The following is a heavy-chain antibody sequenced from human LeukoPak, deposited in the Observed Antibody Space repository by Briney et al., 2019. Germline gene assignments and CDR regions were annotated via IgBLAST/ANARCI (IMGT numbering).Heavy chain of an antibody. J-gene: IGHJ4*02. CDR1: GGSINNYY. Sequence: SETLSLTCTVSGGSINNYYWSWIRQPPGKGLELIGSIYYSGSTNYTPSLKSRVTISVDTSKNQFSLNLSSVTDADTAVYYCARGRGTTTVTTYYFDYRGQGTLVTVSS. D-gene: IGHD4-17*01. CDR2: IYYSGST. V-gene: IGHV4-59*08. CDR3: ARGRGTTTVTTYYFDY.